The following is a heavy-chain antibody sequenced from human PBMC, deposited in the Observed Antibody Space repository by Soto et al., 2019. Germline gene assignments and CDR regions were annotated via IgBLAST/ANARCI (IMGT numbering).Heavy chain of an antibody. Sequence: SETLFLTCAVYGGSFSGYYWSWIRQPPGKGLERIGEINHSGSTNYNPSLKSRVTISVDTSKNQFSLKLSSVTAADTAVYYCARGRGYQLLTGYYYYGMDVWGQGTTVTVSS. CDR1: GGSFSGYY. CDR2: INHSGST. D-gene: IGHD2-2*01. V-gene: IGHV4-34*01. CDR3: ARGRGYQLLTGYYYYGMDV. J-gene: IGHJ6*02.